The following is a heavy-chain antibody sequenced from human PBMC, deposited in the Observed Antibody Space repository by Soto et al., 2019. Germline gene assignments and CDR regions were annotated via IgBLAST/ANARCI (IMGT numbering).Heavy chain of an antibody. D-gene: IGHD3-10*01. J-gene: IGHJ6*02. CDR3: ARSGVKDDYYYYYGMDV. Sequence: QVTLKESCPVLVKPTVTLTLTCTVSGFSLSTASMGVSWKRHAPGKALGLLAHIFSNDEKSYSTSLKSRLTISKDTSKSQVVLTMTNVDPMDTDTYSCARSGVKDDYYYYYGMDVWGRGTTLTVS. CDR1: GFSLSTASMG. CDR2: IFSNDEK. V-gene: IGHV2-26*01.